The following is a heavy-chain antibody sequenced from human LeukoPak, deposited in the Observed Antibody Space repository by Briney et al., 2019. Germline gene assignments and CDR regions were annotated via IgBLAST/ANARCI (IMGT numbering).Heavy chain of an antibody. Sequence: PGGSLRLSCVVSGFTSDGYAMHWVRQPPGKGLEWVSGVSWNNGYIGYADSVKGRFTSSRDSARKSLFLQMNRLRTEDTALYYCAKGPNYLDPIDNWGQGTLVVVSS. CDR3: AKGPNYLDPIDN. CDR1: GFTSDGYA. J-gene: IGHJ4*02. D-gene: IGHD5-24*01. V-gene: IGHV3-9*02. CDR2: VSWNNGYI.